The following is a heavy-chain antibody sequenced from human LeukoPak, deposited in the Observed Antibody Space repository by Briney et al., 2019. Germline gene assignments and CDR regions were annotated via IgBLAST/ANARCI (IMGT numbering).Heavy chain of an antibody. J-gene: IGHJ1*01. V-gene: IGHV3-48*01. CDR3: ARDGPIRGTEYFQH. Sequence: GGSLRLSCAASGFTFSSYSMNWVRQAPGKGLEWVSYISSSSSTIYYADSVKGRFTISRDNAKNSLYLQMNSLRAEDTAVYYCARDGPIRGTEYFQHWGQGTLVTVSS. CDR2: ISSSSSTI. CDR1: GFTFSSYS. D-gene: IGHD3-10*01.